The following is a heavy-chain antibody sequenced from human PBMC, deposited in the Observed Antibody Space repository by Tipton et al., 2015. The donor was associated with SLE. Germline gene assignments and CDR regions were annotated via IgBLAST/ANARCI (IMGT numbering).Heavy chain of an antibody. CDR3: ARLSR. V-gene: IGHV3-30*14. D-gene: IGHD3-16*02. Sequence: SLRLSCAASEFTFEIFAMHWVRQAPGKGLEWVAVLSYDGRNEFYAESVKGRFTISRDSSRNTVYLQMNSLRIEDTAVYYCARLSRWGQGTLVIVSS. J-gene: IGHJ4*02. CDR2: LSYDGRNE. CDR1: EFTFEIFA.